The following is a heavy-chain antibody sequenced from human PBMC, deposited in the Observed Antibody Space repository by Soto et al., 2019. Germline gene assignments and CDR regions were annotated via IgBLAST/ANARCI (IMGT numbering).Heavy chain of an antibody. CDR3: ARDVGGALDY. CDR1: GFTFSTYW. J-gene: IGHJ4*02. Sequence: GGSLSLSCAASGFTFSTYWMAWVRQAPGQGLEWVANINQDGSVKQYLDSVKGRFSISRDNAKNSLFLQMNSLRAEDSAVYYCARDVGGALDYWGQGTLVTVSS. CDR2: INQDGSVK. V-gene: IGHV3-7*01. D-gene: IGHD1-26*01.